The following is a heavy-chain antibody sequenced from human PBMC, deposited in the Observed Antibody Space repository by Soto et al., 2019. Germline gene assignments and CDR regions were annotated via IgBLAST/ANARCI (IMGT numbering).Heavy chain of an antibody. CDR2: INTDGSNT. D-gene: IGHD6-19*01. V-gene: IGHV3-74*01. Sequence: GGSLRLSCAASGFTFSSYWMHWVRQVPGKGLVWVSRINTDGSNTRYADSVKGRFTISRDNAKNTLYLQMNSLRAEDTGVYYCARESSPLFSGWHDFDYWGQGSLVTVSS. J-gene: IGHJ4*02. CDR3: ARESSPLFSGWHDFDY. CDR1: GFTFSSYW.